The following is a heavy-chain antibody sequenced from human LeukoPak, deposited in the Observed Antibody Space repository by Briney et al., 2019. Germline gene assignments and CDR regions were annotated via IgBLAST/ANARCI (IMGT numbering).Heavy chain of an antibody. V-gene: IGHV4-59*01. J-gene: IGHJ4*02. CDR2: IYHTGST. CDR3: ASRKLGNDY. CDR1: GGSISPYY. Sequence: SETLSLTCTVSGGSISPYYWSWIRQPPGKGLEWIGYIYHTGSTSYSPSLKSRVTISADTFQNQFSLKLSSVTAADTAVYYCASRKLGNDYWGQGTLVTVSS. D-gene: IGHD7-27*01.